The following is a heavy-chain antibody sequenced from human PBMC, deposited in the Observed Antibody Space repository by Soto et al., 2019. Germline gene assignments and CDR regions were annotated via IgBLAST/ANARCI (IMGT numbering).Heavy chain of an antibody. J-gene: IGHJ5*02. CDR1: GGPVSSGSYY. CDR2: IYYRGST. D-gene: IGHD4-17*01. V-gene: IGHV4-61*01. CDR3: ARFGDSSDP. Sequence: SDTLSLTCTVSGGPVSSGSYYWSWIRQPPGKGLEWVGYIYYRGSTNYHPSLKSRVTIAVDTSKNQFSLKLSSVPAADTAVYYCARFGDSSDPWGQGTLVTVSS.